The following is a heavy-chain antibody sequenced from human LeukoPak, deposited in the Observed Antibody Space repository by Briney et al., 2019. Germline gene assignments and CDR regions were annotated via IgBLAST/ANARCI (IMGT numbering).Heavy chain of an antibody. CDR2: IKSKTYGGTT. CDR3: TTLSRSSWFDP. V-gene: IGHV3-15*07. CDR1: GFTFSNAW. D-gene: IGHD1-14*01. J-gene: IGHJ5*02. Sequence: GGSLRLSCAASGFTFSNAWMNWVRQAPGKGLEWVGRIKSKTYGGTTDYAAPVKGRFTISRDDSKNTLYLQMNSLKTEDTAVYYCTTLSRSSWFDPWGQGTLVTVSS.